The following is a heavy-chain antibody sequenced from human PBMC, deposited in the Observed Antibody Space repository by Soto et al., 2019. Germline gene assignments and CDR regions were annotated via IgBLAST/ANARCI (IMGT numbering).Heavy chain of an antibody. D-gene: IGHD1-26*01. CDR1: GFTFTSST. CDR3: ARDSGGTFTNYFFDY. Sequence: QVQLLESGGGVVQPGGSLRLSCAASGFTFTSSTMHWVRQAPGKGLEWGAGIWAAGSFTYYPDSVKGRFTISRDNSQNTLCLQMNTLRAEDTAVYYCARDSGGTFTNYFFDYWGRGTLVTVSS. J-gene: IGHJ4*02. V-gene: IGHV3-33*01. CDR2: IWAAGSFT.